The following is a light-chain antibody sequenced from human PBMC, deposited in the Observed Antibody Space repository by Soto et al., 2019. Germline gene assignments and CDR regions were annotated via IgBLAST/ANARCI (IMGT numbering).Light chain of an antibody. J-gene: IGKJ5*01. CDR3: QQRSNWQGIN. Sequence: EIVLTQSPATLSLSPGERATLSCRASQSVSSYLAWYQQKPGQAPRLLIYDASNRATGIPARFSGSGSGTEFNLTIRSLEHEEGEVYYCQQRSNWQGINFGQGTRLEIK. V-gene: IGKV3-11*01. CDR2: DAS. CDR1: QSVSSY.